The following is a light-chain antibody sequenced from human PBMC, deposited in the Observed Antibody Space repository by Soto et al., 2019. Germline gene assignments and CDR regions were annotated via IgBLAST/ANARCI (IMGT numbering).Light chain of an antibody. CDR2: EVS. V-gene: IGLV2-8*01. CDR1: SSDIGAYNY. CDR3: SSYAGSNDRRV. J-gene: IGLJ3*02. Sequence: QSALTQPPSASGSPLQSVTISCTGTSSDIGAYNYVSWYQQHPGKAPKLMIHEVSKRPSGVPDRFSGSKSGNTASLTVSGLQAEDEADYYCSSYAGSNDRRVFGGGTKLTVL.